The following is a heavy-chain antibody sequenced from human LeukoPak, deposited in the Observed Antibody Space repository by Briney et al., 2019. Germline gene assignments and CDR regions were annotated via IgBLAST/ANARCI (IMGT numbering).Heavy chain of an antibody. CDR1: GYTFTSYG. CDR3: ARDYSSSWYPNWFDP. CDR2: ISAYNGNT. D-gene: IGHD6-13*01. Sequence: GASVKVSCKASGYTFTSYGIRWVRQAPGQGLEWMGWISAYNGNTNYAQKLQGRVTMTTDTSTSTAYMELRSLRSDDTAVYYCARDYSSSWYPNWFDPWGQGTLVTVSS. J-gene: IGHJ5*02. V-gene: IGHV1-18*01.